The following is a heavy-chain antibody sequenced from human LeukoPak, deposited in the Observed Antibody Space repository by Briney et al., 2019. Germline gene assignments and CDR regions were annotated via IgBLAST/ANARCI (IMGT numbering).Heavy chain of an antibody. CDR3: ARGYYDFWSGGAY. D-gene: IGHD3-3*01. CDR2: IYYSGST. CDR1: GGSISSYY. J-gene: IGHJ4*02. Sequence: SETLSLTCTVSGGSISSYYWSWVRQPPGKGLEWIGYIYYSGSTNYNPSLKSRVTISVDTSKNQFSLKLSSVTAADTAVYYCARGYYDFWSGGAYWGQGTLVTVSS. V-gene: IGHV4-59*01.